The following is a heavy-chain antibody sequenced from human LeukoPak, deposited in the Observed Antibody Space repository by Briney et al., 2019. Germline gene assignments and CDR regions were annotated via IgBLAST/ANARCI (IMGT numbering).Heavy chain of an antibody. CDR1: GFTFSDYY. J-gene: IGHJ4*02. V-gene: IGHV3-11*06. D-gene: IGHD3-9*01. CDR2: ISSSSSYT. Sequence: GGSLRLSCAASGFTFSDYYMSWIRRAPGKGLEWVSYISSSSSYTNYADSVKGRFTISRDNAENSLYLQMNSLRAEDTAVYYCARRPTGGGGLTGYTNWGQGTLVTVSS. CDR3: ARRPTGGGGLTGYTN.